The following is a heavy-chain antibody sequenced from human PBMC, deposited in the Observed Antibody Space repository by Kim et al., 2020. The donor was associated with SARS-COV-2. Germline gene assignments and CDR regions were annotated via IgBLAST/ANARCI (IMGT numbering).Heavy chain of an antibody. CDR1: GFTVSGSY. Sequence: GGSLRLSCAASGFTVSGSYMSWVRQAPGKGLEWVSVIYSDSSTYYADSVKGRFTIFRDNSKNTLYLQMNSLRAEDTAVYYCARDRGDPAWVGGMDVWGQGTTVTVSS. V-gene: IGHV3-53*01. CDR2: IYSDSST. CDR3: ARDRGDPAWVGGMDV. J-gene: IGHJ6*02. D-gene: IGHD2-21*01.